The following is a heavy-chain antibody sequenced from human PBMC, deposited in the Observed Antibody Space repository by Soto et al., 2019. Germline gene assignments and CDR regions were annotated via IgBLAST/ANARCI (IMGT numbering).Heavy chain of an antibody. Sequence: QVQLQQWGAGLLKPSETLSLTCAVYGGSFSGYYWSWIRQPPGKGLEWMGEINHSGSTNYNPSIKSRVTISVDTSKSQFYLKLSSVTAADTAVYYLARGIEGIAVAGQYSVEYWGQGTLVTVSS. D-gene: IGHD6-19*01. CDR1: GGSFSGYY. CDR3: ARGIEGIAVAGQYSVEY. J-gene: IGHJ4*02. CDR2: INHSGST. V-gene: IGHV4-34*01.